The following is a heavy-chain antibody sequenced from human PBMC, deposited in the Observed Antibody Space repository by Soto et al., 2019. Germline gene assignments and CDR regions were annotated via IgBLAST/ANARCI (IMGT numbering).Heavy chain of an antibody. CDR3: ATAAGPDCSGGSCYLDDAFDI. D-gene: IGHD2-15*01. J-gene: IGHJ3*02. CDR2: FDPEDGET. CDR1: GYTLTELS. V-gene: IGHV1-24*01. Sequence: ASVKVSCKVSGYTLTELSMHWVRQAPGKGLEWMGGFDPEDGETIYAQKFQGRVTMTEDTSTDTAYMELSSLRSEDTAVYYCATAAGPDCSGGSCYLDDAFDIWGQGTMVTVSS.